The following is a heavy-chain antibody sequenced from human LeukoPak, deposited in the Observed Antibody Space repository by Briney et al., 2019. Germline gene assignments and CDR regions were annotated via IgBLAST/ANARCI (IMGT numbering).Heavy chain of an antibody. CDR1: GYSFTSYW. CDR2: IEPSDSYT. CDR3: ARHRGGDYGLDAFDI. J-gene: IGHJ3*02. D-gene: IGHD4-17*01. V-gene: IGHV5-10-1*01. Sequence: PGESLRISCKDSGYSFTSYWISWVRQMPGTGLEWMGRIEPSDSYTNYCPSFQGHVTISADKSISTAYLQWSSLKASDTAMYYCARHRGGDYGLDAFDIWGQGTMVTVSS.